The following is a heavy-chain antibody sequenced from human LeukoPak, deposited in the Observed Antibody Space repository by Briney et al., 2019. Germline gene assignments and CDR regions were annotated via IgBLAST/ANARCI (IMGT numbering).Heavy chain of an antibody. CDR3: AKGDYYGSGSYGY. CDR2: ISSSSSYI. D-gene: IGHD3-10*01. CDR1: GFTLSSYS. V-gene: IGHV3-21*01. J-gene: IGHJ4*02. Sequence: PGGSLRLSCAASGFTLSSYSMNWVRQAPGEGLEWVLSISSSSSYIYYADSVKGRFIISRDNAKNSLYLQMNSLRAEDTAVYYCAKGDYYGSGSYGYWGQGTLVTVSS.